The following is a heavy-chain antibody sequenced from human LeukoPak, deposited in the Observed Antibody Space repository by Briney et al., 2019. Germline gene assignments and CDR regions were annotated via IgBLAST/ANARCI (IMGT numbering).Heavy chain of an antibody. CDR1: GFTFSDYY. Sequence: GGSLRLSCAASGFTFSDYYMSWIRQAPGMGLEWVSYISSSGSTIYYADSVKGRFTISRDNAKNSLYLQMNSLRAEDTAVYYCARENNVVVIAYPPFDYWGQGTLVTVSS. V-gene: IGHV3-11*04. CDR3: ARENNVVVIAYPPFDY. CDR2: ISSSGSTI. J-gene: IGHJ4*02. D-gene: IGHD2-21*01.